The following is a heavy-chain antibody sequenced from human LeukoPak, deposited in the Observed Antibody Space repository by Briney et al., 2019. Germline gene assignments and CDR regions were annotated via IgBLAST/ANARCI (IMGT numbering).Heavy chain of an antibody. Sequence: SETLSLTCIVSGGSISSYYWSWIRQPPGKGLEWIGYIYYSGSTNYNPSLKSRVTISVDTSKNQFSLKLSSVTAADTAVYYCAMNSGSGLDYWGQGTLVTVSS. CDR2: IYYSGST. D-gene: IGHD5-12*01. CDR1: GGSISSYY. CDR3: AMNSGSGLDY. J-gene: IGHJ4*02. V-gene: IGHV4-59*01.